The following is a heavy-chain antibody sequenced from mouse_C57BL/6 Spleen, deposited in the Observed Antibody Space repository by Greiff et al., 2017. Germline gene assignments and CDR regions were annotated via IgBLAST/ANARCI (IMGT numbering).Heavy chain of an antibody. CDR1: GFNIKNTY. Sequence: EVQLQQSVAELVRPGASVKFSCTASGFNIKNTYMHRVKQRPEQGLEWIGRIDPANGNTKYAPKFQGKATITADTSSNTAYLQLSSLTSEDTAIYYCARRYYGSSLYWYFDVWGTGTTVTVSS. V-gene: IGHV14-3*01. CDR3: ARRYYGSSLYWYFDV. D-gene: IGHD1-1*01. CDR2: IDPANGNT. J-gene: IGHJ1*03.